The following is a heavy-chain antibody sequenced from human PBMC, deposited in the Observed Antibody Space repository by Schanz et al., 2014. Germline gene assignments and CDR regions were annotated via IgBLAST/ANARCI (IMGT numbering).Heavy chain of an antibody. J-gene: IGHJ4*02. V-gene: IGHV3-74*02. Sequence: AQLVESGGGVVQPGGSLRLSCAASGFTVSKNYMSWVRQAPGKGLEWVSHINSDGTTTTYADSVKGRFTISRDNAENTLYLQMNSLRVEDTAVYYCAMGGYQLHHWGQGTLVTVSS. D-gene: IGHD1-7*01. CDR3: AMGGYQLHH. CDR2: INSDGTTT. CDR1: GFTVSKNY.